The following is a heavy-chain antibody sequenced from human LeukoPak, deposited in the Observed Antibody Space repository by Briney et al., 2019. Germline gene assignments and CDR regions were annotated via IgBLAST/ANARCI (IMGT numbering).Heavy chain of an antibody. CDR3: ARVFDTYYMDV. V-gene: IGHV1-2*02. Sequence: ASVTVSCTASGYTFTGYYMHWVRQAPGQGLEWMGWINPNSGGTNYAQKFQDRVTMTSDTSISTAYMELMRLRSDDTAVYYCARVFDTYYMDVWGKGTTVTVSS. J-gene: IGHJ6*03. CDR1: GYTFTGYY. CDR2: INPNSGGT.